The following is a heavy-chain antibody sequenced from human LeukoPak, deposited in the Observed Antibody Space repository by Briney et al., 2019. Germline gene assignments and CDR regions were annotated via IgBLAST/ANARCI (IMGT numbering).Heavy chain of an antibody. Sequence: PGGSLRLSCAASGFTFSSYSMNWVRQAPGKGLEWVSSISSSSSYIYYADSVRGRFTISRDNAKNSLYLQMNSLRAEDTAVYYCARDEREDDYVWGSYRFPFDPWGQGTLVTVSS. V-gene: IGHV3-21*01. D-gene: IGHD3-16*02. J-gene: IGHJ5*02. CDR3: ARDEREDDYVWGSYRFPFDP. CDR2: ISSSSSYI. CDR1: GFTFSSYS.